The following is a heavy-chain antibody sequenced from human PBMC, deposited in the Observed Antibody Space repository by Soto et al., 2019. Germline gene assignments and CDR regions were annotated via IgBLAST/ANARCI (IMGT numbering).Heavy chain of an antibody. CDR2: INPSGGST. V-gene: IGHV1-46*01. Sequence: GASVKVSCKASGYTFTDYRMIWVRQAPGQGLEWMGIINPSGGSTDYAPNFQGRVTLTRDSFTSTVYMELSNLRSEDTAVYYCARPAGRLANWFDPWCQGTLVTVSS. CDR3: ARPAGRLANWFDP. CDR1: GYTFTDYR. D-gene: IGHD6-6*01. J-gene: IGHJ5*02.